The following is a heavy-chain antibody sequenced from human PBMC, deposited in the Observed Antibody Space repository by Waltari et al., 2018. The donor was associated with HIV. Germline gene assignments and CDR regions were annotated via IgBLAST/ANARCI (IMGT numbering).Heavy chain of an antibody. D-gene: IGHD6-13*01. CDR1: GGSISSSNW. J-gene: IGHJ6*03. V-gene: IGHV4-4*02. CDR2: IYHSGGT. CDR3: ARDKAAAGTIYYYYYMDV. Sequence: QVQLQESGPGLVKPSGTLSLTCAVSGGSISSSNWWSWVRQPAGKGLEWIGEIYHSGGTNYNPSLKSRVTISVDKSKNQFSLKLSSVTAADTAVYYCARDKAAAGTIYYYYYMDVWGKGTTVTVSS.